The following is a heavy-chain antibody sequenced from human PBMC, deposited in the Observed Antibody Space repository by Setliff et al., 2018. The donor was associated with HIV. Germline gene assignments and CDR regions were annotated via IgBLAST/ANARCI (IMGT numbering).Heavy chain of an antibody. CDR3: AREKSPVLEYFDWLKPRHVLDV. CDR1: GVSISNYY. J-gene: IGHJ3*01. V-gene: IGHV4-59*01. Sequence: SETLSLTCTVSGVSISNYYWSWIRQPPGKGLEWIGYMYYSGNTNYNPSLKSRVTISVDTSKNQFSLKLTSVTAADTAVYYCAREKSPVLEYFDWLKPRHVLDVWGQGTVVTVSS. CDR2: MYYSGNT. D-gene: IGHD3-9*01.